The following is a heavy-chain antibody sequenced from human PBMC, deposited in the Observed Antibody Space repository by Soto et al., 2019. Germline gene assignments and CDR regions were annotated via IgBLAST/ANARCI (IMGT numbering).Heavy chain of an antibody. D-gene: IGHD3-10*01. CDR2: IIPILGIA. J-gene: IGHJ3*02. Sequence: SVKVSCKASGGTFSSYTISWVRQAPGQGLEWMGRIIPILGIANYAQKFQGRVTITADKSTSTAYMELSSLRSEDTAVYYCARFAGGSGGPDDAFDIWGQGTMITVSS. CDR1: GGTFSSYT. CDR3: ARFAGGSGGPDDAFDI. V-gene: IGHV1-69*02.